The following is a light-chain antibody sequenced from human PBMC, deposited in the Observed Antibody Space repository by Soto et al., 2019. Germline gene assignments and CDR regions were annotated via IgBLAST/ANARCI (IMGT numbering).Light chain of an antibody. CDR1: QSVSSSY. CDR2: GAS. CDR3: QQYGSSPRT. Sequence: GLTQSPGALSWAPGERATLSCRASQSVSSSYLAWYQQKPGQAPRLLIYGASSRATGIPDRFSGSGSGTDFTLTFSRREPEDFAVYYCQQYGSSPRTFGQGTKVDIK. J-gene: IGKJ1*01. V-gene: IGKV3-20*01.